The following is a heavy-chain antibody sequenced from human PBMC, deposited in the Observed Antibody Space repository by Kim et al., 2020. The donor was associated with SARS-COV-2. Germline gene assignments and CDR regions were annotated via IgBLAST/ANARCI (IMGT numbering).Heavy chain of an antibody. Sequence: GYAPKFQGRVTLTRNTSIRTAYMELSNLRSEDTAVYYCARGVFEGSTRFDPWGQGTLVTVSS. J-gene: IGHJ5*02. V-gene: IGHV1-8*01. D-gene: IGHD6-13*01. CDR3: ARGVFEGSTRFDP.